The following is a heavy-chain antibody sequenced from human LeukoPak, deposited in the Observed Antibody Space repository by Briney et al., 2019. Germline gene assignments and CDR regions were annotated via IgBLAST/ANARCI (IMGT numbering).Heavy chain of an antibody. J-gene: IGHJ4*02. Sequence: GGSLRLYCAASGFTFSSYAMSWVRQAQGKGLEWVSAISGSGGSTYYADSVKGRFTISRDNSKNTLYLQMNSLRAEDTAVYYCAKSGSYSLSYFDYWGQGTLVTVSS. CDR3: AKSGSYSLSYFDY. CDR1: GFTFSSYA. CDR2: ISGSGGST. D-gene: IGHD1-26*01. V-gene: IGHV3-23*01.